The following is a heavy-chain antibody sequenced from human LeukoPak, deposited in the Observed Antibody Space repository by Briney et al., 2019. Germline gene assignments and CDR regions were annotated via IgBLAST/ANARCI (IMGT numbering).Heavy chain of an antibody. D-gene: IGHD3-10*01. CDR1: GYTFTGYY. Sequence: ASVKVSCKASGYTFTGYYMHWVRQAPGQGLEWMGWINPNSGGTNYAQKFQGRVTMTRDTSISTAYMELSRLRSDDTAVYYCARGYYYGSGSYYNYYYGMDVWGQGTTVTVSS. CDR3: ARGYYYGSGSYYNYYYGMDV. V-gene: IGHV1-2*02. J-gene: IGHJ6*02. CDR2: INPNSGGT.